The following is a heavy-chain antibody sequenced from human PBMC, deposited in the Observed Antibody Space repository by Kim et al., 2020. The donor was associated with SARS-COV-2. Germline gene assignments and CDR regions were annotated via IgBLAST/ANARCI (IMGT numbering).Heavy chain of an antibody. D-gene: IGHD1-26*01. CDR3: ARAWDQNFDF. Sequence: ASVKVSCKASGYTFTSYWIHWVRQAPGQGLEWMGMINPRSANTRYAQNFQGRVTTTSDTSTSTAYMEMSSLRSEDTAVYYCARAWDQNFDFWGQRTLVTVSS. CDR1: GYTFTSYW. J-gene: IGHJ4*02. V-gene: IGHV1-46*01. CDR2: INPRSANT.